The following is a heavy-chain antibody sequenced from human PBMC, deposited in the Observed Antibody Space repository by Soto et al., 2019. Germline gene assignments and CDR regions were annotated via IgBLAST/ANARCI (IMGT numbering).Heavy chain of an antibody. CDR2: INAGNGNT. J-gene: IGHJ4*02. CDR3: ARDKGKQWLVPGY. CDR1: GYTFTSYA. V-gene: IGHV1-3*01. Sequence: QVQLVQSGAEVKKPGASVKVSCKASGYTFTSYAMHWVRQAPEQRLEWMGWINAGNGNTKYSQKFQGRVTITRDTSASTAYMELSSLRSEDTAVYYCARDKGKQWLVPGYWGQGTLVTVSS. D-gene: IGHD6-19*01.